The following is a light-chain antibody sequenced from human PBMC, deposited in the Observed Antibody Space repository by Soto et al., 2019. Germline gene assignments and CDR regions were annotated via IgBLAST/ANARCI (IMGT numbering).Light chain of an antibody. CDR2: DAS. J-gene: IGKJ4*01. V-gene: IGKV1-33*01. CDR1: QYISNY. CDR3: QQYDNLLLT. Sequence: DIQMTQSPSSLSASVGDRVTITCQASQYISNYLNWYQQKPGKAPKLLIYDASKLETGVPSRFSGSGSGTDFTFTIRSLQPEDIATYYCQQYDNLLLTFGGGTKVEIK.